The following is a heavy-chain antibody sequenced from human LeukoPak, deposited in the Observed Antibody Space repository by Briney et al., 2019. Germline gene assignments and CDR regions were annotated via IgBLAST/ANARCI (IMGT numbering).Heavy chain of an antibody. V-gene: IGHV4-30-2*01. CDR1: GGSISSGGYS. CDR3: AATVVTPWDYYYYGMDV. CDR2: IYHSGST. Sequence: NASQTLSLTCAVSGGSISSGGYSWSWIRQPPGKGLEWIGYIYHSGSTYHNPSLKSRVTISVDRSKNQFSLKLSSVTAADTAVYYCAATVVTPWDYYYYGMDVWGQGTTVTVSS. D-gene: IGHD4-23*01. J-gene: IGHJ6*02.